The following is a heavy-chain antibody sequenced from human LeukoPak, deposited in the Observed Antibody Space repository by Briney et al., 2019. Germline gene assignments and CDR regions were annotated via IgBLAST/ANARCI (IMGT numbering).Heavy chain of an antibody. CDR2: INWNGDTT. CDR3: ARTPWTSAVVRGEFDD. J-gene: IGHJ4*02. V-gene: IGHV3-20*04. D-gene: IGHD4-23*01. CDR1: GFTFEDYG. Sequence: GGSLRLSCAASGFTFEDYGMSWVRQISGRGLEWVCGINWNGDTTAYVDSVKGRFTISRDNAKKSLYLQMNSVRVEDTALYYCARTPWTSAVVRGEFDDWGQGTLVTVSS.